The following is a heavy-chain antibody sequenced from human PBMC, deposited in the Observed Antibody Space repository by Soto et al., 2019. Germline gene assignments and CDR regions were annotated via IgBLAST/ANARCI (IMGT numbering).Heavy chain of an antibody. CDR2: INYSGSN. CDR1: AGYFSTYC. CDR3: ARGGSSDWKVAFDI. J-gene: IGHJ3*02. Sequence: TSETLSLTCVVDAGYFSTYCWNWIRQSPGKGLEWIGKINYSGSNNYNPSLKSRVTISIDMSKNQVSLKLTSVTAADTAVYFCARGGSSDWKVAFDIWGQGTTVTVSS. V-gene: IGHV4-34*01. D-gene: IGHD6-19*01.